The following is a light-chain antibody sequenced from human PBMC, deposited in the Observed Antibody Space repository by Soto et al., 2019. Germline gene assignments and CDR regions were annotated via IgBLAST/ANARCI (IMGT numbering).Light chain of an antibody. J-gene: IGKJ1*01. CDR2: AAS. V-gene: IGKV1-27*01. CDR1: QGISNY. Sequence: DIQMTQSPSSLSASVGDRVTITCRASQGISNYLAWYQQKPGTVPTLLIYAASTLQSGVPSRFSGSGSGKDFTLTITSLQPEDVATYYCQKYDSAPWTFGQGTKVEIK. CDR3: QKYDSAPWT.